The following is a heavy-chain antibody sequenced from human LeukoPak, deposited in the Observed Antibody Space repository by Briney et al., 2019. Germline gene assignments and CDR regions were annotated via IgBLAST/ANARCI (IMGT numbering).Heavy chain of an antibody. D-gene: IGHD5-24*01. J-gene: IGHJ4*02. CDR3: TVTPYRDGPLNY. CDR2: INRSGSI. V-gene: IGHV4-39*07. CDR1: GGSISSSSYY. Sequence: SETLSLTCTVSGGSISSSSYYWTWIRQPPGKGLEWIGEINRSGSINYNPSLKSRVTMSVDTSKNQLSLTLTSVTAADTAVYYCTVTPYRDGPLNYWGQGTLVTVSS.